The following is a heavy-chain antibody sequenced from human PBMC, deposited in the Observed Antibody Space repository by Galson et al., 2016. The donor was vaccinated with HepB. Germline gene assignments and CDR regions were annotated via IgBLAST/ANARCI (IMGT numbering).Heavy chain of an antibody. J-gene: IGHJ4*02. Sequence: SLRLSCAASGFTFSTYWMNWVRQAPGKGLEWVANIKQDGSEKYYVDSVKGRFTISRDNAKNPLYLQMNSLRAEDTAVYYCAKVTRDWDPRPNGCWGQGTLVTVSS. CDR2: IKQDGSEK. CDR3: AKVTRDWDPRPNGC. D-gene: IGHD2-8*01. CDR1: GFTFSTYW. V-gene: IGHV3-7*01.